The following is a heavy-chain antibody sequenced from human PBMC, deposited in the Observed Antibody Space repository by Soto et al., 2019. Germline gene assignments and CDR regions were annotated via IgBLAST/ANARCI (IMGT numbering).Heavy chain of an antibody. Sequence: PGGSLRLSCAASGFTFSSYWMSWVRQAPGKGLEWVANIKQDGSEKYYVDSVRGRFSVSRDNAKNSFFLQMNSLRAEDTAVYYCARDLGRQLWSNYYYYGMDVWGQGTTVTVSS. CDR3: ARDLGRQLWSNYYYYGMDV. V-gene: IGHV3-7*03. CDR1: GFTFSSYW. J-gene: IGHJ6*02. CDR2: IKQDGSEK. D-gene: IGHD5-18*01.